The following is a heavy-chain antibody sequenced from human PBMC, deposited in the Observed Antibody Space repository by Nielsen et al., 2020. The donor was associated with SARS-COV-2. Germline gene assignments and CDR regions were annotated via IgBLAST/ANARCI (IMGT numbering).Heavy chain of an antibody. V-gene: IGHV3-21*05. CDR1: GFTFSSYA. CDR3: ARDWSCAFDV. Sequence: GESLKISCAASGFTFSSYAMSWVRQAPGKGLEWVSHINPSTSYTNYADSVKGRFTISRENAKNSLYLQMNSLRVEDTAVYYCARDWSCAFDVWGQGTMVTVSS. CDR2: INPSTSYT. J-gene: IGHJ3*01.